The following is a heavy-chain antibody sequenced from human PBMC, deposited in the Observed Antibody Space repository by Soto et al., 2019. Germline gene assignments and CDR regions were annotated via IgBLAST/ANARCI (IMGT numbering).Heavy chain of an antibody. V-gene: IGHV3-49*03. CDR1: GFTFGDYA. Sequence: GGSLRLSCTASGFTFGDYAMSWFRQAPGKGLEWVGFIRSKAYGGTTEYAASVEGRFTISRDDSKSIAYLQMNSLKTEDTAVYYCTRVGIRGYSTVPYYGMDVWGQGTTVTVSS. D-gene: IGHD1-20*01. CDR2: IRSKAYGGTT. J-gene: IGHJ6*02. CDR3: TRVGIRGYSTVPYYGMDV.